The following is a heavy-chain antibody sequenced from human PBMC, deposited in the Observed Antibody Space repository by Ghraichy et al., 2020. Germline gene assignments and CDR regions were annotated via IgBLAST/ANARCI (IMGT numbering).Heavy chain of an antibody. CDR1: GSTFSSYG. J-gene: IGHJ6*03. D-gene: IGHD2-8*02. Sequence: LSLTCAASGSTFSSYGMQWVRQAPGKGLESVAVISYDGSNGYYADSVKGRFTISRDNSKNTLYLQMNSLRVEDTAVYYCAKEGTTLVGYYMDVWGKGTTVTVSS. V-gene: IGHV3-30*18. CDR2: ISYDGSNG. CDR3: AKEGTTLVGYYMDV.